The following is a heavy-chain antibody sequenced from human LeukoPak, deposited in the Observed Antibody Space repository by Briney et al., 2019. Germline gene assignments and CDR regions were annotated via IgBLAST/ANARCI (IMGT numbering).Heavy chain of an antibody. J-gene: IGHJ5*02. Sequence: PSETLSLTCTVSGGSISSYYWSWIRQPPGKGLEWIGYIYYSGSTYYNPSLKSRVTISVDTSKNQFSLKLSSVTAADTAVYYCARVKALITIFGVVANWFDPWGQGTLVTVSS. CDR3: ARVKALITIFGVVANWFDP. V-gene: IGHV4-59*06. CDR2: IYYSGST. CDR1: GGSISSYY. D-gene: IGHD3-3*01.